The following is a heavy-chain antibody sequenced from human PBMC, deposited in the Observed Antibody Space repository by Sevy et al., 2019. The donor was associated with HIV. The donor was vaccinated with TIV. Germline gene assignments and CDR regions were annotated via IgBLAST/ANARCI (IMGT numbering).Heavy chain of an antibody. CDR1: GGSISSSSYY. CDR2: VYYSGST. V-gene: IGHV4-39*01. Sequence: SETLSLTCSVFGGSISSSSYYWGWIRQPPGKGLEWIGSVYYSGSTYYNPSLKSRVTVFVDTSKKQFSLKLSSVTAADTAVYYCARHTYRSGETCYSAFFDYWGQGTLVTVSS. D-gene: IGHD2-15*01. J-gene: IGHJ4*02. CDR3: ARHTYRSGETCYSAFFDY.